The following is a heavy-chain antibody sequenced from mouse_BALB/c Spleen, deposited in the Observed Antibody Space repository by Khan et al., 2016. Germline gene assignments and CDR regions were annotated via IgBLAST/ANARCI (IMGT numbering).Heavy chain of an antibody. CDR3: VRHYYGSSYYFDY. V-gene: IGHV3-8*02. CDR1: GDSITSGY. J-gene: IGHJ2*01. CDR2: ISYSGST. D-gene: IGHD1-1*01. Sequence: EVQLQESGPSLVKPSQTLSLTCSVTGDSITSGYWNWIRKFPGNKLEYMGYISYSGSTYYNPSLKSRISITRATSKNQYYLQLNSVTTEDTATYXCVRHYYGSSYYFDYWGQGTTLTVSS.